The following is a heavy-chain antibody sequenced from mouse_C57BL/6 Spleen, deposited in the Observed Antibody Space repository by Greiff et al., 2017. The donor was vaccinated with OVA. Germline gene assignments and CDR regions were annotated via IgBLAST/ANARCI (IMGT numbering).Heavy chain of an antibody. J-gene: IGHJ4*01. CDR3: ARRGITTVYYYAMDY. Sequence: EVQRVESGGGLVKPGGSLKLSCAASGFTFSDYGMHWVRQAPEKGLEWVAYISSGSSTIYYADTVKGRFTISRDNAKNTLFLQMTSLRSEDTAMYYCARRGITTVYYYAMDYWGQGTSVTVSS. D-gene: IGHD2-4*01. V-gene: IGHV5-17*01. CDR2: ISSGSSTI. CDR1: GFTFSDYG.